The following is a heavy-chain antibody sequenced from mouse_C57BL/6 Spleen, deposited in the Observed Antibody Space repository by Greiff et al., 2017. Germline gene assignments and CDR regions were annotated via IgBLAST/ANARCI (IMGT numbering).Heavy chain of an antibody. J-gene: IGHJ3*01. CDR3: TTDYGSSPAWFAY. Sequence: VQLQQSGAELVRPGASVKLSCTASGFNIKDYYMHWVKQRPEQGLEWIGRIDPEDGDTEYDPKFQGKATMTADTSSNTAYLQLSSLTSEDTAVYYCTTDYGSSPAWFAYWGQGTLVTVSA. V-gene: IGHV14-1*01. CDR1: GFNIKDYY. D-gene: IGHD1-1*01. CDR2: IDPEDGDT.